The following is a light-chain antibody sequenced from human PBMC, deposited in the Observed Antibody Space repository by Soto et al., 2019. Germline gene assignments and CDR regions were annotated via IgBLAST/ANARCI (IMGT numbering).Light chain of an antibody. J-gene: IGKJ4*01. V-gene: IGKV1-39*01. CDR1: QSIRSD. CDR3: QQSYSTLLT. CDR2: AAS. Sequence: DLQMTQSPSSLSASVGDRVTITCRASQSIRSDLNWYQQKPGKAPKLLIYAASSLQSGVPSRFSGSGSGTDFTLTVSSLQPEDFATYYCQQSYSTLLTFGGGTKVEIK.